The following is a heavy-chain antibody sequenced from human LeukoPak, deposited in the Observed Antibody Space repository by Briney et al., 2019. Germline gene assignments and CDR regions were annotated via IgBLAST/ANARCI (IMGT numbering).Heavy chain of an antibody. CDR3: ARDGDYCSGGSCYSVGPYYYYMDV. D-gene: IGHD2-15*01. V-gene: IGHV4-61*02. J-gene: IGHJ6*03. Sequence: SQTLSLTCTVSGGSISSGSYYWSWIRQPAGKGLEWIGRIYTSGSTNYSPSLKSRVTISVDTSKNQFSLKLSSVTAADTAVYYCARDGDYCSGGSCYSVGPYYYYMDVWGKGTTVTISS. CDR2: IYTSGST. CDR1: GGSISSGSYY.